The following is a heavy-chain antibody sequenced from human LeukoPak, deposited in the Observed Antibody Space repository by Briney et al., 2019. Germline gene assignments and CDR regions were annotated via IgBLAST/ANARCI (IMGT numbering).Heavy chain of an antibody. V-gene: IGHV4-61*01. J-gene: IGHJ2*01. CDR2: IYYSGST. D-gene: IGHD6-19*01. CDR1: GDSVSSNSYY. Sequence: AETLSLTCTVSGDSVSSNSYYWSWIRQPPGKGLEWIGYIYYSGSTNYNPSLKSRVTISVDTSKNQFSLKLSSVTAADTALYYCASDSSGYSYWYFDLWGRGTLVTVSS. CDR3: ASDSSGYSYWYFDL.